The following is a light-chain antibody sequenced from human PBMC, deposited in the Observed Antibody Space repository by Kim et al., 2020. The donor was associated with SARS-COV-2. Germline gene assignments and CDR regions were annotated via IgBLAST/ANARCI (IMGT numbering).Light chain of an antibody. CDR2: GAS. CDR3: QQDYNLRT. J-gene: IGKJ4*01. Sequence: PGERVTLSCRASQSVSSSYLTWYQQKPGQAPRLLIYGASTRATGIPARFSGSGSGTDFTLTISSLQHEDFAVYYCQQDYNLRTFGGGTKVDIK. V-gene: IGKV3D-7*01. CDR1: QSVSSSY.